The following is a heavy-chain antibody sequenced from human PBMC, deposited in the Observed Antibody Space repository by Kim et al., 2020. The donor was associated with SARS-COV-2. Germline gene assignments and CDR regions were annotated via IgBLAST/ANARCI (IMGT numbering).Heavy chain of an antibody. J-gene: IGHJ6*02. V-gene: IGHV3-74*01. CDR3: ARGNYHGMDV. Sequence: STIDADAVKGRFTRSRDNANNTLYLQMNSLRAEDTAVYYCARGNYHGMDVWGQGTTVTVSS. CDR2: ST.